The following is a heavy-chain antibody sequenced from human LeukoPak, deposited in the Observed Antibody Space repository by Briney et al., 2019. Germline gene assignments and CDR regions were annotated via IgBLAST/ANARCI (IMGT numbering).Heavy chain of an antibody. D-gene: IGHD5-24*01. CDR1: GDPVWSYY. CDR2: VFFGGQT. Sequence: SKTLSLTCSVSGDPVWSYYWTWVRQPPEKGLEWIGYVFFGGQTNYNPSVKSRVTISLDTSRTQLSLTLTSVAVADSAVYYCARGAYADRTGYNLDSWGQGTLVFVYS. CDR3: ARGAYADRTGYNLDS. V-gene: IGHV4-59*02. J-gene: IGHJ4*02.